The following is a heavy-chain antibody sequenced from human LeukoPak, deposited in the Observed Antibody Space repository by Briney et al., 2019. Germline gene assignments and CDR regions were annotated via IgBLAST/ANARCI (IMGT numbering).Heavy chain of an antibody. V-gene: IGHV3-21*01. CDR1: GFTFSSYS. CDR2: ISGSSSYI. Sequence: PGGSLRLPCVASGFTFSSYSMNWVRQAPGKGLEWVSCISGSSSYISYADSVKGRFTVSRDNAKNSVYLQMNSLRAEDTAVYYCARDTGPDLDYWGQGTLVTVSS. D-gene: IGHD1-14*01. CDR3: ARDTGPDLDY. J-gene: IGHJ4*02.